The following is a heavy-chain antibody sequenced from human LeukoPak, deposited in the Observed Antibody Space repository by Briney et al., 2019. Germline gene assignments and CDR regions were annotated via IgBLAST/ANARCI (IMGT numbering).Heavy chain of an antibody. CDR1: GGSISSYY. Sequence: PTETLSLTCTVSGGSISSYYWSWIRQPAGKGLEWIGRIYTSGSTNYNPSLKSRVTMSVDTSKNQFSLKLSSVTAADTAVYYCARESTYYYDSSGYNYFDYWGRGTLVTVSS. V-gene: IGHV4-4*07. D-gene: IGHD3-22*01. CDR2: IYTSGST. CDR3: ARESTYYYDSSGYNYFDY. J-gene: IGHJ4*02.